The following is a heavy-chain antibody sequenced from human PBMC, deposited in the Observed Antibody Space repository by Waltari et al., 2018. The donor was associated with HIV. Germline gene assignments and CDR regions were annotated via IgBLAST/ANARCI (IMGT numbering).Heavy chain of an antibody. CDR2: INHRIQL. Sequence: QVRLDQWGTDMLKRSETLSLTCAVYGESFNEHYWTWLSQTPGKGLDWIGSINHRIQLHDTPSLRLRLNISLYTSKNQFHLKFASLTVADTPTYYCARWWDSLGYFYQIYFFDYWSQRHLVAVSS. CDR3: ARWWDSLGYFYQIYFFDY. V-gene: IGHV4-34*01. D-gene: IGHD1-26*01. CDR1: GESFNEHY. J-gene: IGHJ4*02.